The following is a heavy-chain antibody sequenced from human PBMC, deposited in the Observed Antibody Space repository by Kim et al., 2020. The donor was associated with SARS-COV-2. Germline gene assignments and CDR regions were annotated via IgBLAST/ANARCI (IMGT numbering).Heavy chain of an antibody. CDR3: ARHTYGSGSYHPHKGIDY. V-gene: IGHV1-46*01. Sequence: ASVKVSCTASGYTFTSYYMHWVRQAPGQGLEWMGIINPSGGSTSYAQKFQGRVTMTRDTSTSTVYMELSSLRSEDTAVYYCARHTYGSGSYHPHKGIDYWGQGTLVTVSS. D-gene: IGHD3-10*01. CDR1: GYTFTSYY. J-gene: IGHJ4*02. CDR2: INPSGGST.